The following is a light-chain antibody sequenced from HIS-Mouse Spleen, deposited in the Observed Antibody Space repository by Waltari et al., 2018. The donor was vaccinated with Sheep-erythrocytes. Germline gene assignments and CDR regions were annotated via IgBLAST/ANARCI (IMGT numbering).Light chain of an antibody. CDR3: CSYAGSYTVV. CDR2: DVS. Sequence: QSALTQPRSVSGSPGQSVTISCTGTSRYVGGYNDVSWYQQHPGKAPKLMIYDVSKRPSGVPDRFSGSKSGNTASLTISGLQAEDEADYYCCSYAGSYTVVFGGGTKLTVL. CDR1: SRYVGGYND. J-gene: IGLJ2*01. V-gene: IGLV2-11*01.